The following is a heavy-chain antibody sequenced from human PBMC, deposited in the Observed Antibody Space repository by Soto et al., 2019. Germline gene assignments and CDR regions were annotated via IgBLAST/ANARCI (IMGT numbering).Heavy chain of an antibody. Sequence: GSLRLSCAASGFPFSSYAMSWVRHAPDKGLEWVSAIGFRGDSTYYADSVKGRFTISGDNSKNTLYLQVNSLRAEDTAVYYCARKFSSSSFYFDYWGQGTLVTVSS. CDR3: ARKFSSSSFYFDY. CDR2: IGFRGDST. J-gene: IGHJ4*02. CDR1: GFPFSSYA. V-gene: IGHV3-23*01. D-gene: IGHD6-6*01.